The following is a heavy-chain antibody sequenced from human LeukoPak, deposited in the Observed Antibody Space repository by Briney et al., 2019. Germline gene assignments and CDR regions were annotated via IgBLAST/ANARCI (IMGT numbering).Heavy chain of an antibody. CDR3: ARSGWHLDY. D-gene: IGHD6-19*01. V-gene: IGHV3-48*02. Sequence: GGSLRLSCAASGFTFSSYSMNWVRQAPGKGLEWVSYISSSSGTKYYADSVKGRFTISRDNAKNSLYLQMNNLRDEDTAVYFCARSGWHLDYWGQGTLVTVSS. CDR1: GFTFSSYS. J-gene: IGHJ4*02. CDR2: ISSSSGTK.